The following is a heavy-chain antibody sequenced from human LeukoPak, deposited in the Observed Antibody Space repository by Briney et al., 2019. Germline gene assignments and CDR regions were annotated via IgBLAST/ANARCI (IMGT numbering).Heavy chain of an antibody. CDR3: SRALFRYHTSGRSLHWYFDL. CDR2: IYYNKNT. Sequence: SEPLSLTCTVSGGSISNYYWSWIRQPPGKGLEGIGYIYYNKNTNYNPSLKSRVTMSIDSSKKHFSLTLTSVTAADTAVYYCSRALFRYHTSGRSLHWYFDLWGRGTLVTVSS. J-gene: IGHJ2*01. D-gene: IGHD3-22*01. V-gene: IGHV4-59*01. CDR1: GGSISNYY.